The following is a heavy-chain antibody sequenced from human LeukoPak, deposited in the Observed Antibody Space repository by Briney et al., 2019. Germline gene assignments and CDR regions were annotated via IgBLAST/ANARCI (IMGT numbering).Heavy chain of an antibody. CDR2: ISGSGGST. CDR1: GFTFSSYG. D-gene: IGHD1-26*01. V-gene: IGHV3-23*01. Sequence: PGGTLRLSCAASGFTFSSYGMSWVRQAPGEGLEWVSAISGSGGSTYYADSVKGRFTISRDNSKNTLYLQMNSLRAEDTALYFCAQWSRYFDYWGQGTLVTVSS. J-gene: IGHJ4*02. CDR3: AQWSRYFDY.